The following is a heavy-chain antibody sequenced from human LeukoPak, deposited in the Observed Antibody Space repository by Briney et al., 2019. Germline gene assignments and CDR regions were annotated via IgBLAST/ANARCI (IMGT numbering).Heavy chain of an antibody. CDR1: GFTFSSYG. J-gene: IGHJ4*02. D-gene: IGHD2-15*01. V-gene: IGHV3-30*18. CDR3: AKDVGSGGSCYRGCYFDY. CDR2: ISYDGSNK. Sequence: PPGGSLRLSCAASGFTFSSYGMHWVRQAPGKGLEWVAVISYDGSNKYHADSVKGRFTISRDNSKNTLYLQMNSLRAEDTAVYYCAKDVGSGGSCYRGCYFDYWGQGTLVTVSS.